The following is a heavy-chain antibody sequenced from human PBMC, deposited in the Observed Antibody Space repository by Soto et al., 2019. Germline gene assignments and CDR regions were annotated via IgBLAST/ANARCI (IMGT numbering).Heavy chain of an antibody. V-gene: IGHV3-23*01. CDR1: EFTFSNYA. Sequence: PGGSLRLSCAASEFTFSNYAMSWVRQAPGKGLEWVSAISYGGGTTYYADSVKGRFTISRDNSKNTVYLQMDSLRDEDTAVYYCAKIQDGAGLDYWGQGILVTVSS. CDR3: AKIQDGAGLDY. J-gene: IGHJ4*02. CDR2: ISYGGGTT. D-gene: IGHD1-26*01.